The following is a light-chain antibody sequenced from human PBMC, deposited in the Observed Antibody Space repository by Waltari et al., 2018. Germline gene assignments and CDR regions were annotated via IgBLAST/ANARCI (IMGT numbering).Light chain of an antibody. J-gene: IGLJ3*02. Sequence: SSELTQDPAVSVALGQTVRITYQGDSLRRSYARWYQQRPGQAPFLVLYGHDNRPSGIPDRFSGSTSGNTASLTITRAQAEDAGVYYCLSRDSSSTRVFGGGTTLTV. CDR1: SLRRSY. CDR2: GHD. V-gene: IGLV3-19*01. CDR3: LSRDSSSTRV.